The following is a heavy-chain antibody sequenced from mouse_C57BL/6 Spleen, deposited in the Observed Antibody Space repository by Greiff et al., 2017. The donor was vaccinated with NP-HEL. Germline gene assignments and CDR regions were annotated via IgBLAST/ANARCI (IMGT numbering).Heavy chain of an antibody. CDR3: ARDGYGSSSWFAY. CDR1: GFTFSSYA. D-gene: IGHD1-1*01. CDR2: ISDGGSYT. J-gene: IGHJ3*01. Sequence: EVKLQESGGGLVKPGGSLKLSCAASGFTFSSYAMSWVRQTPEKRLEWVATISDGGSYTYYPDNVKGRFTISRDNAKNNLYLQMSHLKSEDTAMYYCARDGYGSSSWFAYWGQGTLVTVSA. V-gene: IGHV5-4*01.